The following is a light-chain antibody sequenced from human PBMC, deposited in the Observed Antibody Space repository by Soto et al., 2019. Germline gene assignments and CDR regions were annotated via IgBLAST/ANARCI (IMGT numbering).Light chain of an antibody. CDR1: QSISTY. Sequence: EIVLTQFPGTLSLSLGERATLSCRASQSISTYLAWYQQKPGQAPRLIIYDASKRATGIPDRFTGSGSGTDFTLTITNLAPEDFALYYCQQRSSWPRAFGGGTRVEIK. V-gene: IGKV3-11*01. CDR2: DAS. CDR3: QQRSSWPRA. J-gene: IGKJ4*01.